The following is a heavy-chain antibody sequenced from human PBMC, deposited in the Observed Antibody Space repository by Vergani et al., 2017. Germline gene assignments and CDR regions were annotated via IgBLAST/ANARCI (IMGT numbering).Heavy chain of an antibody. D-gene: IGHD4-17*01. V-gene: IGHV1-69*01. Sequence: QVHLVQSGAEVKKPGSSVKVSCKASGDSISTHSFSWVRQAPGQGLEWMGGIIPLFGTTYYAPKFQGRVTITADESTTTGYMEIRSLTADDTGIYFCARGDYDDHERHNWFDPWGQGTLVVVSS. CDR3: ARGDYDDHERHNWFDP. CDR2: IIPLFGTT. CDR1: GDSISTHS. J-gene: IGHJ5*02.